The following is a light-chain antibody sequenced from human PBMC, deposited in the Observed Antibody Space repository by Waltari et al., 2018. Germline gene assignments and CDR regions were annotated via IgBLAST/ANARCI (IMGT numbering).Light chain of an antibody. CDR3: SSYTSSSTVV. CDR1: SRDVGGSHY. Sequence: QSALTQPASVSGSPGQSLTISCTGTSRDVGGSHYFPWYQQHPGKAPKRMIYDVSNRPSGVSNRFSGSKSGNTASLTISGLQAEDEADYYCSSYTSSSTVVFGGGTKLTVL. J-gene: IGLJ2*01. V-gene: IGLV2-14*01. CDR2: DVS.